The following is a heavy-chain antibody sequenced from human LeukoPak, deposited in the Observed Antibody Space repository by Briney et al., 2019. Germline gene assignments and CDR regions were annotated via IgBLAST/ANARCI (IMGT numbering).Heavy chain of an antibody. Sequence: GGSLRLSCAASGFTFSGSAMHWVRQASGKGLEWVGRIRSKANSYATAYAASVKGRFTISRDDSKYTANLQMNSLKTEDTAVYYCTTRTPRAYYYYYYMDVWGKGTTVTVSS. CDR1: GFTFSGSA. CDR3: TTRTPRAYYYYYYMDV. V-gene: IGHV3-73*01. J-gene: IGHJ6*03. CDR2: IRSKANSYAT.